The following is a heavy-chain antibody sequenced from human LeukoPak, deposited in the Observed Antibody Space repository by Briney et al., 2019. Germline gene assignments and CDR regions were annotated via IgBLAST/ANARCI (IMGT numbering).Heavy chain of an antibody. CDR1: GGSFSGYY. CDR3: ARGLYGGNSFVDY. V-gene: IGHV4-34*01. CDR2: INHSGST. D-gene: IGHD4-23*01. J-gene: IGHJ4*02. Sequence: SSETLSLTCAVYGGSFSGYYWSWIRQPPGKGLEWIGEINHSGSTNYNPSLKSRVTISVDTSKNQFSLKLSSVTAADTAVYYCARGLYGGNSFVDYWGQGTLVTVSS.